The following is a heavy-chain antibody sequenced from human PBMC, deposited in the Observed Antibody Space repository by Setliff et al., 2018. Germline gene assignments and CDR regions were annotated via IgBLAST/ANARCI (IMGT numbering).Heavy chain of an antibody. CDR3: ARYRVVPAALNWFDP. D-gene: IGHD2-2*01. CDR1: GGTFSSYA. CDR2: IIPIFGTA. V-gene: IGHV1-69*06. J-gene: IGHJ5*02. Sequence: SVKVSCKASGGTFSSYAISWVRQAPGQGLEWMGRIIPIFGTANYAQKFQGRVTITADKSTSTAYMELSSLRPEDTAVYYCARYRVVPAALNWFDPWGQGTLVTVSS.